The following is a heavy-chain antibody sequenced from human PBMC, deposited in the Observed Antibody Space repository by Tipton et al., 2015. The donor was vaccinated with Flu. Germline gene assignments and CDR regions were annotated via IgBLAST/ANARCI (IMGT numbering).Heavy chain of an antibody. J-gene: IGHJ4*02. Sequence: VQLVQSGGGLVQPGRSLRLSCAAPGFTFDGDAMHWVRQAPGKGLEWVSGISWNSGIIDYADSVKGRFTISRDNSKNMVYLQMNSLRAEDTAVYYCAIGLGDYWGQGALVTVSS. V-gene: IGHV3-9*01. D-gene: IGHD3-16*01. CDR3: AIGLGDY. CDR1: GFTFDGDA. CDR2: ISWNSGII.